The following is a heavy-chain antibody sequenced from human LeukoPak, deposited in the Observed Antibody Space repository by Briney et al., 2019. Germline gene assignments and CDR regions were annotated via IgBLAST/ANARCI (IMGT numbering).Heavy chain of an antibody. V-gene: IGHV3-23*01. CDR2: LSDSGAST. CDR1: GFTFSSYA. D-gene: IGHD4-17*01. CDR3: ASSPPTGITVSYFDY. Sequence: GGSLRLSCAASGFTFSSYAMTWVRQAPGKGLEWVSALSDSGASTYFADSVKGRFTISRDNSKNTLYLQMNSLRADDTAVYYCASSPPTGITVSYFDYWGLGTLVTVSS. J-gene: IGHJ4*02.